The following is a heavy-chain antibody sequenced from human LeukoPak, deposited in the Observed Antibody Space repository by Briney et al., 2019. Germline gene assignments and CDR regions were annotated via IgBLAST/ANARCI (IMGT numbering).Heavy chain of an antibody. CDR3: AGSGSGSYYSPWYFDL. V-gene: IGHV4-61*08. D-gene: IGHD3-10*01. CDR1: GGSVSSADYY. J-gene: IGHJ2*01. CDR2: IYYSGST. Sequence: PSETLSLTCTVSGGSVSSADYYWSWIRQPPGEGLEWVGYIYYSGSTNYNPSLKSRVTISVDTSKNQFSLRLSSVTAADTAVYYCAGSGSGSYYSPWYFDLWGRGTLVTVSS.